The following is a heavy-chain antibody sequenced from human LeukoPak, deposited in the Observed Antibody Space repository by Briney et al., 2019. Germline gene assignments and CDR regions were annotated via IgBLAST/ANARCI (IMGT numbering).Heavy chain of an antibody. D-gene: IGHD3-10*01. Sequence: LSLTCDVSGGSFSNGGYYWSWIRQHPGKGLEWVTNINQDGSEKYYVDSVKGRFTISRDNAKNTMHLQMNGLSADDTAIYYCARERGNSWFAFDSWGQGTLVTVSS. J-gene: IGHJ5*01. CDR1: GGSFSNGGYY. CDR3: ARERGNSWFAFDS. V-gene: IGHV3-7*01. CDR2: INQDGSEK.